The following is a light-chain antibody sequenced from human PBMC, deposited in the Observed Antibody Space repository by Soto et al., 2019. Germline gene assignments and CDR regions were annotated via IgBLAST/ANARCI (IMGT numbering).Light chain of an antibody. CDR1: SSDVGGYNY. CDR2: DVS. J-gene: IGLJ1*01. Sequence: QSALTQPRSVSGSPGQSVTISCTGTSSDVGGYNYVSWYQQHPGKAPKLMIYDVSKRPSGVPDRFSGSKSGNTASLTISGSQAEDEADYYCCSYAGSYSYVFGTGTKLTV. CDR3: CSYAGSYSYV. V-gene: IGLV2-11*01.